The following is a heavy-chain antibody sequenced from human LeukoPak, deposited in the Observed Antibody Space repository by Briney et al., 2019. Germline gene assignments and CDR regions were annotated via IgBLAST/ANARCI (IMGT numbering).Heavy chain of an antibody. CDR3: ARGGHYSSSWELDY. CDR1: GGSISSYY. Sequence: PSETLSLTCTVSGGSISSYYWSRIRQPAGKGLEWIGRIYTSGSTNYNPSLKSRVTMSVDTSKNQFSLKLSSVTAADTAVYYCARGGHYSSSWELDYWGQGTLVTVSS. CDR2: IYTSGST. J-gene: IGHJ4*02. D-gene: IGHD6-6*01. V-gene: IGHV4-4*07.